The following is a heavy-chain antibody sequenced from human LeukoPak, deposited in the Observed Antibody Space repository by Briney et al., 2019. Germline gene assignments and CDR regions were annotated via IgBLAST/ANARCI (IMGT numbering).Heavy chain of an antibody. D-gene: IGHD6-13*01. J-gene: IGHJ4*02. CDR1: GGSISGGGYY. Sequence: SETLSLTCTVSGGSISGGGYYWSWIRQHPGKGLEWIGYIYYSGSTYYNPSLKSRVTISVDTSKNQFSLKLGSVTAADTAVYYCARDHIAAAGFDYWGQGTLVAVSS. V-gene: IGHV4-31*03. CDR2: IYYSGST. CDR3: ARDHIAAAGFDY.